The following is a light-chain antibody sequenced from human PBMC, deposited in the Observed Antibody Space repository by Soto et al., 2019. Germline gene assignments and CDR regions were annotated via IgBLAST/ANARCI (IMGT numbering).Light chain of an antibody. CDR1: SSDVGGYNY. J-gene: IGLJ1*01. Sequence: QSVRTQPASVSGSPGQSITISCNGTSSDVGGYNYVSWYQQHPGKASKFMIYDVSNRPSGVSNRFSGSKSGNTASLTISGLQAEDEADYYCCSYTTSNTRQIVFGTGTKVTVL. CDR3: CSYTTSNTRQIV. V-gene: IGLV2-14*01. CDR2: DVS.